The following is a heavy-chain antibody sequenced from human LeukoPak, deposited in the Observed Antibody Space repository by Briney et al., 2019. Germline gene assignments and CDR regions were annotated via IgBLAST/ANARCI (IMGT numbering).Heavy chain of an antibody. D-gene: IGHD1-26*01. J-gene: IGHJ6*02. CDR1: GYTFTGYY. Sequence: ASVKVSCKASGYTFTGYYMHWVRQAPGQGLEWMGWINPNSGGTNYAQKFQGRVTMTRDTSISTAYMELSRLRSDDTAVYYCASLSGPYSGSYLGYNYYYHGMDVWGQGTTVTVSS. CDR2: INPNSGGT. CDR3: ASLSGPYSGSYLGYNYYYHGMDV. V-gene: IGHV1-2*02.